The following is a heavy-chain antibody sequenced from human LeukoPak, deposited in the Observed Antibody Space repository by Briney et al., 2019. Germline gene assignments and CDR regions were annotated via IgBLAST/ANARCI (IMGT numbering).Heavy chain of an antibody. D-gene: IGHD5-24*01. CDR1: GFTFSSYS. CDR2: ISSSSSTI. V-gene: IGHV3-48*01. J-gene: IGHJ5*02. Sequence: PGGSLRLSCAASGFTFSSYSMNWVRQAPGKGLEWVSYISSSSSTIYYADSVKGRFTISRDNAKNSLYLQMNSLRAEDTAVYYCASLEDWFDPWGQGTLVTVSS. CDR3: ASLEDWFDP.